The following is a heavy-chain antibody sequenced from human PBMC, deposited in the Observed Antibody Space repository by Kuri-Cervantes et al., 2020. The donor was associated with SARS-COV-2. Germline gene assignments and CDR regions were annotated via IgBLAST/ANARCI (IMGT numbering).Heavy chain of an antibody. CDR2: IYSGGST. CDR1: GFTVSSNY. Sequence: GESLKISCAVSGFTVSSNYMSWVRQAPGKGLEWVSVIYSGGSTYYADSVKGRFTISRDNSKNTLYLQMSSLRAEDTAVYYCARDKRSLDFWSGYYSTRTRYWYFDLWGRGTLVTVSS. CDR3: ARDKRSLDFWSGYYSTRTRYWYFDL. J-gene: IGHJ2*01. D-gene: IGHD3-3*01. V-gene: IGHV3-53*01.